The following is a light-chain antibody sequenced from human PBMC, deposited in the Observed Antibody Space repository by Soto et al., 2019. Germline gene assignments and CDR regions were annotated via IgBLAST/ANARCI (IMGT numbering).Light chain of an antibody. V-gene: IGKV3-20*01. CDR2: GAS. CDR3: QQYSYSDT. Sequence: EIVLTQSPCTLSLSPGDRATLSCRASQSASNNYLGWYQQTPGQAPRLLIYGASNRATGIPDRFSGRGSGTDFTLTISLQEADDVAVYYCQQYSYSDTFGQGTKVDIK. CDR1: QSASNNY. J-gene: IGKJ1*01.